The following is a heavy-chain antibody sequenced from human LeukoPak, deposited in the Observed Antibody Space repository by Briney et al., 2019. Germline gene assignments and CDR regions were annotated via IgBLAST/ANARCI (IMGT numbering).Heavy chain of an antibody. CDR3: ATHIAAAGTSPLRD. V-gene: IGHV3-23*01. CDR2: ICGSGASK. D-gene: IGHD6-13*01. Sequence: GGSLRLSCAASGFTFSTYAMSWVRQAPGKGLEWVLAICGSGASKYSAASVKGRSTTSRKNTMNTLYRQMNSMRAEDTTIYYCATHIAAAGTSPLRDWGQGTLVTVSS. J-gene: IGHJ4*02. CDR1: GFTFSTYA.